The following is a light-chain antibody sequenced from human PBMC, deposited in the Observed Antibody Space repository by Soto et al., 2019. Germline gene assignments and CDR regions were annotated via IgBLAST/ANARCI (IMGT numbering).Light chain of an antibody. CDR1: QSVSSSY. CDR2: GAS. Sequence: EIVLTQSPGTQSLSPGERATLSCRASQSVSSSYLAWYQQKPGQAPRLLIYGASSRATGIPDRFSGSGSGTDSTLTISRLEPEDFAVYYCEQYDISPLTFGGGTNVEIK. CDR3: EQYDISPLT. V-gene: IGKV3-20*01. J-gene: IGKJ4*01.